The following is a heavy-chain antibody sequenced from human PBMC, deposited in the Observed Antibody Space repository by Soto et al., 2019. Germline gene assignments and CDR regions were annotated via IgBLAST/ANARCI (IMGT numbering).Heavy chain of an antibody. V-gene: IGHV3-7*04. CDR1: GFTFSDDW. J-gene: IGHJ5*02. CDR3: TRDLNHDCGP. Sequence: EVHLVESGGDLVQPGGSLRLSCVASGFTFSDDWMTWVRQTPGKGLEGVANMNPDGSEQYYLDSVKGRFTISRDNAKNSLYLQTNSLRGEDTAVYYCTRDLNHDCGPWGQGTQVIVSS. D-gene: IGHD2-21*01. CDR2: MNPDGSEQ.